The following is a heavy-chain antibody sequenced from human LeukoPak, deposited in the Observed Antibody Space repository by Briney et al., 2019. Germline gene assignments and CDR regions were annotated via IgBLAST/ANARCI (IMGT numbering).Heavy chain of an antibody. J-gene: IGHJ4*02. V-gene: IGHV4-59*01. D-gene: IGHD3-3*01. CDR1: GGSISSYY. CDR2: IYYSGST. CDR3: ARLLACGRAPCRTARFQFYS. Sequence: PSETLSLTCTVSGGSISSYYWSWIRQPPGKGLEWIGYIYYSGSTNYNPSLKSRVTISVDTSKNQFSLKLSSVTAADTAVYYCARLLACGRAPCRTARFQFYSWGQGTLVAVST.